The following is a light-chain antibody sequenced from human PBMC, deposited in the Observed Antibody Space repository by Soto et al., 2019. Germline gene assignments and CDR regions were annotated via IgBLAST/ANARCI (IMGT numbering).Light chain of an antibody. CDR2: GAS. Sequence: EIVLTQSPGTLSLSPGERATLSCRARQNVGSSYLAWYQQKPGQAPRLLIYGASRRAAGIPDRFSGSGSGTDFTLTITRLEPEDFAVYYCQQYHNSLFTFGPGTKVDIK. V-gene: IGKV3-20*01. CDR3: QQYHNSLFT. J-gene: IGKJ3*01. CDR1: QNVGSSY.